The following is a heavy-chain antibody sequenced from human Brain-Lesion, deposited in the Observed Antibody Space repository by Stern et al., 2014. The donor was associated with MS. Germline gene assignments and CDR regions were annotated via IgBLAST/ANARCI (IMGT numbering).Heavy chain of an antibody. CDR3: AGEEDIRYCSGGSCTGNWFDP. CDR2: IYYSGNT. V-gene: IGHV4-39*01. J-gene: IGHJ5*02. CDR1: GGSVSSTSYA. D-gene: IGHD2-15*01. Sequence: VQLLESGPGLVKPSETLSLTCTVAGGSVSSTSYAWAWIRQPPGKGLEWIGTIYYSGNTYYSPSLKSRLTISLAPSKNQFSLQRSVGTAADTAVYYCAGEEDIRYCSGGSCTGNWFDPWGQGTLVTVSS.